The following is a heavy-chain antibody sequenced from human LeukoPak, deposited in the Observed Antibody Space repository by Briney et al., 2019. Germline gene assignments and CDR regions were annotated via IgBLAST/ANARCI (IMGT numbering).Heavy chain of an antibody. CDR1: GYTFTSYG. Sequence: ASVKVSCKASGYTFTSYGISWVRQAPGQGLEWMGWISAYNGNTNYAQKLQGRVTMTTDTSTSTAYMELRSLRSDDTAVYYRARAQSRTNWFDPWGQGTLVTVSS. CDR2: ISAYNGNT. CDR3: ARAQSRTNWFDP. J-gene: IGHJ5*02. D-gene: IGHD3/OR15-3a*01. V-gene: IGHV1-18*01.